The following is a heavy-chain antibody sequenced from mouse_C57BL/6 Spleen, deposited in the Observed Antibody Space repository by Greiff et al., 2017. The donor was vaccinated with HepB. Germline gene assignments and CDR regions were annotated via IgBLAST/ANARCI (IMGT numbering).Heavy chain of an antibody. CDR3: ARDYDYDVGWFAY. CDR1: GFTFSSYA. D-gene: IGHD2-4*01. CDR2: ISDGGSYT. Sequence: EVQRVESGGGLVKPGGSLKLSCAASGFTFSSYAMSWVRQTPEKRLEWVATISDGGSYTYYPDNVKGRFTISRDNAKNNLYLQMSHLKSEDTAMYYCARDYDYDVGWFAYWGQGTLVTVSA. V-gene: IGHV5-4*01. J-gene: IGHJ3*01.